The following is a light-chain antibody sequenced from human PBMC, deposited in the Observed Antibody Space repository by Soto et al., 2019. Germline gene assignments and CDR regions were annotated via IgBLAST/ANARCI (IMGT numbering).Light chain of an antibody. Sequence: DIQMTQSPSSLSASVGDRVTITCRASQSISSYLNWYQQKPGKAPKLLIYAASSLQSGVPSRFSGRGSWTDFTLNISSLQPEDFATYYCQQSYSTPLTFGGGTKVEIK. V-gene: IGKV1-39*01. CDR1: QSISSY. CDR2: AAS. J-gene: IGKJ4*01. CDR3: QQSYSTPLT.